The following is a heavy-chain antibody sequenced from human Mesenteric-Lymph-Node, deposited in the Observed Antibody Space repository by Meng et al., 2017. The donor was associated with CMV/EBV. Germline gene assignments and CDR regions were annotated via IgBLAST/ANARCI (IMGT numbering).Heavy chain of an antibody. V-gene: IGHV2-5*01. Sequence: SGPTLVKPTQTLTVTCTFSGFSLNTIGVGVGWIRQPPGGVLEWLALIYWNDDKRYSPSVRNRAIIIKDTSRNQVLLTMTNMDPIDTATYYCAHETVDTPRPFDYWGQGILVTVSS. CDR1: GFSLNTIGVG. CDR3: AHETVDTPRPFDY. D-gene: IGHD2-21*01. CDR2: IYWNDDK. J-gene: IGHJ4*02.